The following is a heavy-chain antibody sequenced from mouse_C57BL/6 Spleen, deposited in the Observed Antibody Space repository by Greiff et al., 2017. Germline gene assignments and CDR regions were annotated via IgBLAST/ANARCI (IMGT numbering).Heavy chain of an antibody. CDR2: FYPGSGSI. CDR3: ARHHYYGSSYYAIDY. CDR1: GYTFTEYT. J-gene: IGHJ4*01. V-gene: IGHV1-62-2*01. D-gene: IGHD1-1*01. Sequence: QVHVKQSGAELVKPGASVKLSCKASGYTFTEYTIHWVKQRSGQGLEWIGWFYPGSGSIKYNEKFKDKATLTADKSSSTVYMELSRLTSEDSAVYFCARHHYYGSSYYAIDYWGQGTSVTVSS.